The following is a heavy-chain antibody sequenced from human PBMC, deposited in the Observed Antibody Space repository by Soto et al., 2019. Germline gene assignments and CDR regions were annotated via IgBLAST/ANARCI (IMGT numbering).Heavy chain of an antibody. CDR2: ISYDGSNK. V-gene: IGHV3-30-3*01. CDR1: GFTFSSYA. Sequence: QVQLVESGGGVVQPGRSLRLSCAASGFTFSSYAMHWVRQAPGKGLEWVAVISYDGSNKYYADSVKGRFTISRDNSKNTLYLQMNCLRAEHTAVYYCARDQDATGTEDFDYWGQGTLVTVSS. D-gene: IGHD1-1*01. CDR3: ARDQDATGTEDFDY. J-gene: IGHJ4*02.